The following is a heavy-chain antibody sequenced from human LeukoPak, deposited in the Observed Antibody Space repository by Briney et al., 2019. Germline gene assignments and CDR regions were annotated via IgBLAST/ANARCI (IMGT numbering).Heavy chain of an antibody. CDR3: ATDLRWLQAGAFDI. Sequence: ASVKVSCKVSGYTLTELSMHWVRQAPGKGLEWMGGFDPEDGETIYAQKFQGRVTTTEDTSTDTAYMELSSLRSEDTAVYYCATDLRWLQAGAFDIWGQGTMVTVSS. CDR2: FDPEDGET. D-gene: IGHD5-24*01. V-gene: IGHV1-24*01. CDR1: GYTLTELS. J-gene: IGHJ3*02.